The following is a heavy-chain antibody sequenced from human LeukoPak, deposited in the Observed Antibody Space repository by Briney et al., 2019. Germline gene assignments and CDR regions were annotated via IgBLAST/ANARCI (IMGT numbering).Heavy chain of an antibody. D-gene: IGHD2-2*01. Sequence: PGGSLRLSCAASGFTFSSYSMNWVRQAPGKGLEWVSSISSSSSSYIYYADSVKGRFTISRDNAKNSLYLQMNSLRAEDTAVYYCARESLGQSRSSTSFNVDYWGQGTLVTVSS. V-gene: IGHV3-21*01. CDR1: GFTFSSYS. J-gene: IGHJ4*02. CDR2: ISSSSSSYI. CDR3: ARESLGQSRSSTSFNVDY.